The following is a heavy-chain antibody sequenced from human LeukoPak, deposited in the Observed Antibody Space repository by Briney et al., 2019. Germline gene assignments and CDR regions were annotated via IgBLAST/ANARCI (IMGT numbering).Heavy chain of an antibody. CDR3: ARDLGSGWTFDY. CDR1: GFTFSSYE. J-gene: IGHJ4*02. D-gene: IGHD6-19*01. V-gene: IGHV3-21*05. CDR2: ISDSSTYT. Sequence: GGSLRLSCAASGFTFSSYEMKWVRQAPGKGLEWVSYISDSSTYTNYADSVKGRFTISRDNTKNSLYLQMNSLRAEDTAVYYCARDLGSGWTFDYWGQGALVTVSS.